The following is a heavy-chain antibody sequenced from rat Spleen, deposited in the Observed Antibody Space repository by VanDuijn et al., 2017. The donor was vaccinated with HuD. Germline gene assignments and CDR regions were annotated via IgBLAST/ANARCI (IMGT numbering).Heavy chain of an antibody. CDR1: GFSLTNYG. V-gene: IGHV2S8*01. CDR3: ARSYGGYTSNWFPY. J-gene: IGHJ3*01. Sequence: QVQLKESGPALVQPSQTLSLTCTVSGFSLTNYGVSWVRQPPGKGLEWSAGLSSGGNTYHNSVLKSRLSISRDTSKSQVFLKMNSLQTDDTVIYFCARSYGGYTSNWFPYWGQGTLVTVSS. D-gene: IGHD1-11*01. CDR2: LSSGGNT.